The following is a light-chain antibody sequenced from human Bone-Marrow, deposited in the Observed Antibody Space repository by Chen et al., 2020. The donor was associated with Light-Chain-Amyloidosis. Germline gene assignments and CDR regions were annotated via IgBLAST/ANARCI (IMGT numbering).Light chain of an antibody. CDR1: NIGSTS. V-gene: IGLV3-21*02. Sequence: SYVLTQPSSVSVAPGQTAKIACGGNNIGSTSVHWYQQTPGQAPLLVVYDVSDRPSGIPDRLSGSNTGNTANLTSSRVEAGDEADYYCQVWDRSSDRPVFGGGTKLTVL. CDR2: DVS. J-gene: IGLJ3*02. CDR3: QVWDRSSDRPV.